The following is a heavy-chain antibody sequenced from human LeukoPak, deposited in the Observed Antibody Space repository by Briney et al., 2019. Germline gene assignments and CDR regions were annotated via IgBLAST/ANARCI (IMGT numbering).Heavy chain of an antibody. J-gene: IGHJ4*02. Sequence: GGSLRLSCAASGFTFSSYAMHWVRQAPGKGLEWVAVISYDGSNKYYADSVKGRFTISRDNSKNTLYLQMNSLRAEDTAVYYCAKDLYSGYDLRRCFDYWGQGTLVTVSS. V-gene: IGHV3-30-3*01. CDR2: ISYDGSNK. CDR3: AKDLYSGYDLRRCFDY. D-gene: IGHD5-12*01. CDR1: GFTFSSYA.